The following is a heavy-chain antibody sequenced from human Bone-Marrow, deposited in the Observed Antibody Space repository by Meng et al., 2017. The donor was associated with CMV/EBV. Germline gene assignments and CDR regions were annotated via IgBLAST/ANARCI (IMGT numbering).Heavy chain of an antibody. V-gene: IGHV4-39*07. D-gene: IGHD1-14*01. CDR3: ARDYGIGNWFDP. CDR2: IYYSGST. Sequence: QLQLQESGPGLVKPSETLSLTCTVSGGSISSSSYYWGWIRQPPGKGLEWIGSIYYSGSTYYNPSLKSRVTISVDTSKNQFSLKLSSVTAADTAVYYCARDYGIGNWFDPWGQGTLVTVSS. CDR1: GGSISSSSYY. J-gene: IGHJ5*02.